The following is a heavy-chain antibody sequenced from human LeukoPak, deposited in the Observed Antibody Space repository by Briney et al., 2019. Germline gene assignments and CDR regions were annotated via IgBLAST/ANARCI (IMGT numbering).Heavy chain of an antibody. Sequence: NPSETLSLTCTVSGGSISSYYWSWIRQPPGKALEWIGYIYYSGSTNYNPSLKSRVTISVDTSKNQFSLKLSSVTAADTAVYYCARHSSSSYAFDIWGQGTMVTVSS. CDR3: ARHSSSSYAFDI. CDR1: GGSISSYY. CDR2: IYYSGST. D-gene: IGHD6-6*01. V-gene: IGHV4-59*08. J-gene: IGHJ3*02.